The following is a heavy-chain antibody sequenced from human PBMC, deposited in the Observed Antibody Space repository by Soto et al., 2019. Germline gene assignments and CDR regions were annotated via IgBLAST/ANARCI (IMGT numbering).Heavy chain of an antibody. CDR3: AREGQAPYYYYGMDV. Sequence: QVQVVQSGDEVKKPGASVKVSCKASGYTFTNYRFSWVRQAPGQGLEWMGWISGYNGNTKYAEKFQGRVTMTTDTSTSTAHMELRSLRSDDTAVYYCAREGQAPYYYYGMDVWGQGTAVTVYS. CDR1: GYTFTNYR. J-gene: IGHJ6*02. V-gene: IGHV1-18*01. CDR2: ISGYNGNT.